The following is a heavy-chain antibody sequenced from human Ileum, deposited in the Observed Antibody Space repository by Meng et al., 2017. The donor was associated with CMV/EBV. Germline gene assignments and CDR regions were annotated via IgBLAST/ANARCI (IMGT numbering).Heavy chain of an antibody. CDR2: ITVSGDA. J-gene: IGHJ4*02. D-gene: IGHD3-3*01. V-gene: IGHV3-23*01. CDR3: ARGKEWLFHYYFDY. CDR1: GITFSGYA. Sequence: GESLKISCAASGITFSGYAMNWVRQPPGKGLEWVAGITVSGDAYHAVSVKGRFTISRDNSKNTLYLQMNSLRAEGTAIYYCARGKEWLFHYYFDYWGQGTLVTVSS.